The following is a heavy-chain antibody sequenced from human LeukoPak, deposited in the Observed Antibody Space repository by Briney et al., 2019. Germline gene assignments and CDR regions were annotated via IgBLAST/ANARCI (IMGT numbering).Heavy chain of an antibody. CDR2: IKSKNDGGTS. CDR1: GFTFSNAW. D-gene: IGHD6-19*01. V-gene: IGHV3-15*01. J-gene: IGHJ4*02. Sequence: GGSLRLSCAASGFTFSNAWMSWVRLAPGKGLEWVGRIKSKNDGGTSDYAAPVQGRFTISRDDSKNTLYLQMNSLRAEDTAVYYCARDRPAGTRVYFDYWGQGTLVTVSS. CDR3: ARDRPAGTRVYFDY.